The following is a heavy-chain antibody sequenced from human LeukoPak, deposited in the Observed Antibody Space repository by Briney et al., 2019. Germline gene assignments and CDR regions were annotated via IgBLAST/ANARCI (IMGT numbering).Heavy chain of an antibody. Sequence: AGGSLRLSRAASGFTFSSYAMSWVRQAPGKGLEWVSAISGSGGSTYYADSVKGRFTISRDNSKNTLYLQMNSLRAEDTAVYYCAKDPNYYDSSGYYHWGQGTLVTVSS. CDR1: GFTFSSYA. J-gene: IGHJ5*02. CDR2: ISGSGGST. CDR3: AKDPNYYDSSGYYH. V-gene: IGHV3-23*01. D-gene: IGHD3-22*01.